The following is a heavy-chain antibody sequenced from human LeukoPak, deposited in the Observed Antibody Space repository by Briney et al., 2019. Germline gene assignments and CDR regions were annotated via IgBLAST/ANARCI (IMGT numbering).Heavy chain of an antibody. CDR1: GFTLSSNY. Sequence: GGSLRLSCAASGFTLSSNYMSWVRQAPGKGLEWVSVIYSGGSTYYADSVKGRFTISRDNAKNSLYPQMNSLRAEDTAVYYCVRDKYSYGSFEGYYYYGMDVWGQGTTVTVSS. CDR3: VRDKYSYGSFEGYYYYGMDV. J-gene: IGHJ6*02. D-gene: IGHD5-18*01. CDR2: IYSGGST. V-gene: IGHV3-53*01.